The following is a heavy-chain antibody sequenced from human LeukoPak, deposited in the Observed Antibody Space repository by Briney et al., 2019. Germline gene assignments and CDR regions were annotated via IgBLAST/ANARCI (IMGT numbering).Heavy chain of an antibody. J-gene: IGHJ6*03. V-gene: IGHV4-34*01. CDR3: ARASATKWLRSISYYYYYMDV. Sequence: SETLSLTCAVYGGSFSGYYWSWIRQPPGKGLEWIGEINHSGSTNYNPSLKSRVTISVDTSKNQFSLKLSSVTAADTAVYYCARASATKWLRSISYYYYYMDVWGKGTTVTISS. CDR2: INHSGST. CDR1: GGSFSGYY. D-gene: IGHD5-12*01.